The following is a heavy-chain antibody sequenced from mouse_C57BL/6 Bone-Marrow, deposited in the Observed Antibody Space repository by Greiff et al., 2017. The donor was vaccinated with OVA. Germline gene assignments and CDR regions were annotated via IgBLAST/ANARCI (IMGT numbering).Heavy chain of an antibody. CDR2: ISGGGGNT. Sequence: EVQRVESGGGLVKPGGSLKLSCAASGFTFSSYTMSWVRQTPEKRLEWVATISGGGGNTYYPDSVKGRFTISRDNAKNTLYLQMNILRSEDTALYYCARPFYYYGPAWFAYWGQGTLVTVSA. J-gene: IGHJ3*01. CDR3: ARPFYYYGPAWFAY. V-gene: IGHV5-9*01. CDR1: GFTFSSYT. D-gene: IGHD1-1*01.